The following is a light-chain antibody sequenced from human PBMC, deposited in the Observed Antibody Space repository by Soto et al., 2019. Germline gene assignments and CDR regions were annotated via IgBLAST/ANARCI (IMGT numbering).Light chain of an antibody. V-gene: IGKV3-11*01. J-gene: IGKJ5*01. CDR2: DAS. CDR1: QSVSSY. Sequence: EIVLTQSPATLSLSPGERATLSCRASQSVSSYLAWYQQKPGQAPRLLIYDASNRATGIPARFSGSGSGTDFTLTISSLEPEDFAAYYCQQRSNWVTFGQGTRLEI. CDR3: QQRSNWVT.